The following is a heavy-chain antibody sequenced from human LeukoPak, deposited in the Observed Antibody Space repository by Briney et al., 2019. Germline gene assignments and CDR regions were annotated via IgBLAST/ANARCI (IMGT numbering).Heavy chain of an antibody. CDR2: IYYSGST. CDR1: GGSFSGYY. D-gene: IGHD6-19*01. CDR3: ARWDVAVAGNGFDY. Sequence: SETLSLTCAVYGGSFSGYYWSWIRQPPGKGLEWIGYIYYSGSTNYNPSLKSRVTISVDTSKNQFSLKLSSVTAADTAVYYCARWDVAVAGNGFDYWGQGTLVTVSS. V-gene: IGHV4-59*01. J-gene: IGHJ4*02.